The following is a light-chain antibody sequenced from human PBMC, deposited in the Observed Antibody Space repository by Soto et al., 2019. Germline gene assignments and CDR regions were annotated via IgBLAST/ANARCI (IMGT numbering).Light chain of an antibody. Sequence: QSVLTQPPSVSGAPGQRVTLSCTGNSCNLGAGYDVHWYQQLPGAAPKLVIFGNRNRPSGVPERFSGSKSGTSASLAITGLQAEDEADYYCQAYDYSLTASVYGGGTKLTVL. CDR2: GNR. CDR3: QAYDYSLTASV. CDR1: SCNLGAGYD. V-gene: IGLV1-40*01. J-gene: IGLJ3*02.